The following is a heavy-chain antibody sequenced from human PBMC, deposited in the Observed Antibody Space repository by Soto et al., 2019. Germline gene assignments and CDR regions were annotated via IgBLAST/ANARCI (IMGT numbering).Heavy chain of an antibody. Sequence: GGSLRLSCAASGFTFSSYDMHWVRQATGKGLEWVSAIGTAGDTYYPGSVKGRFTISRENAKNSLYLQMNSLRAEDTAVYYCARVMGYSGYYGMDVWGQGTTVTVSS. D-gene: IGHD3-22*01. V-gene: IGHV3-13*01. CDR3: ARVMGYSGYYGMDV. CDR2: IGTAGDT. J-gene: IGHJ6*02. CDR1: GFTFSSYD.